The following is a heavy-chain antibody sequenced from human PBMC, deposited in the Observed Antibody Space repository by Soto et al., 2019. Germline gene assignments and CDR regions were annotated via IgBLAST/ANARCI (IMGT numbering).Heavy chain of an antibody. CDR3: AKDHWSYGFGGWFDP. CDR1: GFTFSSYA. CDR2: ISGSGGST. V-gene: IGHV3-23*01. D-gene: IGHD5-18*01. Sequence: QAGGSLRLSCAASGFTFSSYAMSWVRQAPGKGLEWVSAISGSGGSTYYADSVKGRFTISRDNSRNTLYLQMNSLRAEDTAVYYCAKDHWSYGFGGWFDPWGQGTLVTVSS. J-gene: IGHJ5*02.